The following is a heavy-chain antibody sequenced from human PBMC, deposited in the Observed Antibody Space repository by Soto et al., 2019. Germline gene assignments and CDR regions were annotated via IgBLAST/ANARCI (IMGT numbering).Heavy chain of an antibody. V-gene: IGHV3-11*06. Sequence: GGSLRLSCTASGFLFTDYYMSWIRQPPGKGLEWLAYIDGSSDYTNSADSVKGRFTISRDNAKNSVFLQMNNLRADDTAVYYCARDFRFSSTNYFDFWGRGTLVTVSS. CDR1: GFLFTDYY. CDR3: ARDFRFSSTNYFDF. D-gene: IGHD2-8*01. J-gene: IGHJ4*02. CDR2: IDGSSDYT.